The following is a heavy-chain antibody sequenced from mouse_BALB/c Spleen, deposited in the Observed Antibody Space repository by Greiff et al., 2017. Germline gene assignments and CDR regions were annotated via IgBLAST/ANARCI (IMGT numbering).Heavy chain of an antibody. J-gene: IGHJ1*01. CDR3: ARSGYDYDYWYFDV. CDR2: ISYSGST. D-gene: IGHD2-4*01. V-gene: IGHV3-2*02. CDR1: GYSITSDYA. Sequence: ESGPGLVKPSQSLSLTCTVTGYSITSDYAWNWIRQFPGNKLEWMGYISYSGSTSYNPSLKSRISITRDTSKNQFFLQLNSVTTEDTATYYCARSGYDYDYWYFDVWGAGTTVTVSS.